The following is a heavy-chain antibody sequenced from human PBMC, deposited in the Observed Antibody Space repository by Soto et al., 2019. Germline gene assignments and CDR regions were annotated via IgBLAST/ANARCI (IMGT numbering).Heavy chain of an antibody. J-gene: IGHJ4*02. CDR3: ARQPVGGPFDY. Sequence: QVQLVESGGGVVQPGRSLRLSCVASGFTFSSYDMHWVRQAPGKGLEWVAVILYDGSNQYYADSVKGRFTISRDNSKNTRDLQMNSLRAEDRAVYYCARQPVGGPFDYWGQGTLVTVST. CDR2: ILYDGSNQ. CDR1: GFTFSSYD. D-gene: IGHD6-19*01. V-gene: IGHV3-30-3*01.